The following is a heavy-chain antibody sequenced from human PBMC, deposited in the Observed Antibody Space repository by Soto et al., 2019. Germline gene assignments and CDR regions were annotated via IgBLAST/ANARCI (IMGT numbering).Heavy chain of an antibody. CDR2: IIPIFGTA. V-gene: IGHV1-69*12. Sequence: QVQLVQSGAEVKKPGSSVKVSCKASGGTFSSYAISWVRQAPGQGLEWMGGIIPIFGTANYAQKFQGRVTITADESTSTAYMELSSLRSEDTAVYYCARHDCIRTSCYYYYYYGMDVWGQGTTVTVSS. D-gene: IGHD2-2*01. CDR1: GGTFSSYA. CDR3: ARHDCIRTSCYYYYYYGMDV. J-gene: IGHJ6*02.